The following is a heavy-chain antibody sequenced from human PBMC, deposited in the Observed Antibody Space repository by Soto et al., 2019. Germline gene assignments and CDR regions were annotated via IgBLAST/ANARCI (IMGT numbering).Heavy chain of an antibody. CDR2: IKSKTDGGTT. V-gene: IGHV3-15*01. Sequence: PGGSLRLSCAASGFTFSNAWMSWVRQAPGKGLEWVGRIKSKTDGGTTDYTAPVKGRFTISRDDSKNTLYLQMNSLKTEDTAVYYCTWGSDYYYYYGMDVWGQGTTVTVSS. D-gene: IGHD1-26*01. CDR3: TWGSDYYYYYGMDV. CDR1: GFTFSNAW. J-gene: IGHJ6*02.